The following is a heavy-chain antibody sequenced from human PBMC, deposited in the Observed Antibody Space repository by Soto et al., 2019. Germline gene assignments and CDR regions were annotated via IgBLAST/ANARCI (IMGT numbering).Heavy chain of an antibody. V-gene: IGHV3-23*01. CDR3: ARSPNYHLDY. Sequence: GGSLRLSCVVSGSTFSSDDMSWVRQAPGRGLEWVSGISDSGGSTYYADSVKGRFTISRDNAKNTLYLQMKSLRVEDTALYYCARSPNYHLDYWGQGTLVTVSS. J-gene: IGHJ4*02. D-gene: IGHD1-7*01. CDR2: ISDSGGST. CDR1: GSTFSSDD.